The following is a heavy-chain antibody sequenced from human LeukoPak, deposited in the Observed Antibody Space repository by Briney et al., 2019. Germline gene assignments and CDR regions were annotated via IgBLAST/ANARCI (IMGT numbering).Heavy chain of an antibody. J-gene: IGHJ4*02. V-gene: IGHV1-2*02. CDR2: IKPNTGGT. CDR1: GYTFNDYY. D-gene: IGHD3-3*01. CDR3: ARGTYYYFWSSFYYSPHFDS. Sequence: ASVKVSCKASGYTFNDYYIHWVRQAPGQGLEWMGWIKPNTGGTNYVQKFQGRVTMTRDTSISTAYVELSRLRSDDTAVYYCARGTYYYFWSSFYYSPHFDSWGQGTLVTVSS.